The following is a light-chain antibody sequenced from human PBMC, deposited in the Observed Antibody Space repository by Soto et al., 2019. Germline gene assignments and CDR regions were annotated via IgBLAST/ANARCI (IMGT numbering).Light chain of an antibody. CDR1: SSDIGSYNH. CDR2: EVS. Sequence: QSALTQPASVSGSPGQSITISCIGTSSDIGSYNHVAWYQQFPGKSPKLTIYEVSSRPSGVSSRFSGPKSGNTASLTISGLQAEDEADYYCIAYTGSSTSYVFGSGTKVTVL. V-gene: IGLV2-14*01. CDR3: IAYTGSSTSYV. J-gene: IGLJ1*01.